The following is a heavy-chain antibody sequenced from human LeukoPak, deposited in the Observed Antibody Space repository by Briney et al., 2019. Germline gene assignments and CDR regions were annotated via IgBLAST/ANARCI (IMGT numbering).Heavy chain of an antibody. CDR3: ARGLNTGSYEGFWFDP. J-gene: IGHJ5*02. CDR1: GYTFTGYY. V-gene: IGHV1-2*02. D-gene: IGHD1-26*01. Sequence: ASVKVSCEASGYTFTGYYMHWVRQAPGQGLEWMGWINPNSGGTNYAQKFQGRVTMTRDTSISTAYMELSRLRSDDTAIYYCARGLNTGSYEGFWFDPWGQGTQVIVSS. CDR2: INPNSGGT.